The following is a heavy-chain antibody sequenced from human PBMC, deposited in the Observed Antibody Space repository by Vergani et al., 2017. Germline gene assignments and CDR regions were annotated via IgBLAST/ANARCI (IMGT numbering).Heavy chain of an antibody. J-gene: IGHJ6*03. CDR3: AKEGNYDIXTGYTGFYYYYMDV. CDR2: ISYDGSNK. V-gene: IGHV3-30*18. Sequence: QVQLVESGGGVVQPGRSLILSCAASGFTFSSYGMHWVRQAPGKGLEWVAVISYDGSNKYYADSVKGRFTISRDNSKNTLCLQMNSLRAEDTAVYYCAKEGNYDIXTGYTGFYYYYMDVWGKGTTVTVSS. D-gene: IGHD3-9*01. CDR1: GFTFSSYG.